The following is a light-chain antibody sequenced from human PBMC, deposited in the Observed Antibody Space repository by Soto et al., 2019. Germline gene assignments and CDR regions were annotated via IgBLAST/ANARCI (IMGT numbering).Light chain of an antibody. Sequence: DIHMTQSSSAQTDSVGDRDTITCRASQSISSWLAWYQQKPGKAPKLLIYKASTLESGVPSRFSGSGSGTEFTLTISSLQPDDFATYYCQQYNSYSPWTFGQGTKVDIK. CDR1: QSISSW. CDR3: QQYNSYSPWT. CDR2: KAS. J-gene: IGKJ1*01. V-gene: IGKV1-5*03.